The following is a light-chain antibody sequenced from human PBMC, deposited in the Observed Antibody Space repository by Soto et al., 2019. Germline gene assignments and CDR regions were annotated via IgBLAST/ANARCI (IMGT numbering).Light chain of an antibody. Sequence: QSLLTKPSSVYGSPGQSITISYTGTSSDVGGYNYVSWYQQHPGKAPKLMIYDVSDRPSGVSNRFSAFKSGNTASLTISGLQAEDEADYYCCSYTSSSTPWVFGTGTKVTVL. CDR3: CSYTSSSTPWV. CDR2: DVS. J-gene: IGLJ1*01. V-gene: IGLV2-14*03. CDR1: SSDVGGYNY.